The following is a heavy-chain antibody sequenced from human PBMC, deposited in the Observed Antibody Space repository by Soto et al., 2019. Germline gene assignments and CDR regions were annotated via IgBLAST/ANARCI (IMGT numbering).Heavy chain of an antibody. CDR2: IWYDGSNK. J-gene: IGHJ6*02. V-gene: IGHV3-33*01. CDR1: GFTFSSYG. D-gene: IGHD1-26*01. CDR3: ARSQWELNYYYYGMDV. Sequence: SLRLSCAASGFTFSSYGMHWVRQAPVKGLEWVAVIWYDGSNKYYADSVKGRFTISRDNSKNTLYLQMNSLRAEDTAVYYCARSQWELNYYYYGMDVWGQGTTVTVSS.